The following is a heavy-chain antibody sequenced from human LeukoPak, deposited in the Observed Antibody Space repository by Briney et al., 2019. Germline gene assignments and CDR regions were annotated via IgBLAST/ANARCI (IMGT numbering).Heavy chain of an antibody. V-gene: IGHV3-23*01. CDR1: GFTFNSHA. D-gene: IGHD4/OR15-4a*01. CDR3: ANEVRPNDY. J-gene: IGHJ4*02. Sequence: GGSPRLSCAVSGFTFNSHAMCWVRQAPGKGLEWVSSIDISGGSTYYADSVKGRFTISRDNSKNTLYLQMNSLRGEDTALYFCANEVRPNDYWGQGTLVTVSS. CDR2: IDISGGST.